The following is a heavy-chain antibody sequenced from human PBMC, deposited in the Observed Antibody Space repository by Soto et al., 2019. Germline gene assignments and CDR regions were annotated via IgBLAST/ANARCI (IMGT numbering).Heavy chain of an antibody. CDR3: ARQQISGENIVVVPAAIEASYYYYGMDV. D-gene: IGHD2-2*01. CDR1: GYSFTSYW. CDR2: IDPSDSYT. J-gene: IGHJ6*02. V-gene: IGHV5-10-1*03. Sequence: EVQLVQSGAEVKKPGESLRISCKGSGYSFTSYWISWVRQMPGKGLEWMGRIDPSDSYTNYSPSFQGHVTISADKSISTAYLQWSSLKASETAMYYCARQQISGENIVVVPAAIEASYYYYGMDVWGQGTTGTGSS.